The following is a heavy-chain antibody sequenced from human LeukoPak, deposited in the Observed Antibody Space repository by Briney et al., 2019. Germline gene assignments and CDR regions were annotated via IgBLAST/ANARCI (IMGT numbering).Heavy chain of an antibody. Sequence: GGSLRLSCAASGFTFSSYAMHWVRQAPGKGLVWVSRINADGSSTSYADSVKGRFTISRDNAKNTLYLQMNSLRAEDTAVYYCARDPDSGYYYHWGQGTLVTVSS. V-gene: IGHV3-74*01. D-gene: IGHD3-22*01. J-gene: IGHJ4*02. CDR2: INADGSST. CDR1: GFTFSSYA. CDR3: ARDPDSGYYYH.